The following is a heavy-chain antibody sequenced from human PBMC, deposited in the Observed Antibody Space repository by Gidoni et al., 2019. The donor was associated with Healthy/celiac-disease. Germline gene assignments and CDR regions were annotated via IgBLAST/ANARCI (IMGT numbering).Heavy chain of an antibody. D-gene: IGHD3-22*01. CDR2: ISGSGGST. CDR3: AKDSGGYYYDSSGYYCDRFDY. CDR1: FSSYA. V-gene: IGHV3-23*01. J-gene: IGHJ4*02. Sequence: FSSYAMSWVRQAPGKGLEWVSAISGSGGSTYYADSVKGRFTISRDNSKNTLYLQMNSLRAEDTAVYYCAKDSGGYYYDSSGYYCDRFDYWGQGTLVTVSS.